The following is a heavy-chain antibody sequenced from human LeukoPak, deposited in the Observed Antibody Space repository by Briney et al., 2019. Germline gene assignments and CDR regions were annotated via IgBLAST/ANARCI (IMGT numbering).Heavy chain of an antibody. D-gene: IGHD3-3*01. CDR2: IRYDGSNK. V-gene: IGHV3-30*02. Sequence: PGGSLRLSCAASGFTFSSYGMHWVRQAPGKGLEWVAFIRYDGSNKYYADSVKGRFTISRDNAKNSLYLQMNSLRAEDTAVYYCAXXXVRRTHYDFWSGYDNFDYWGQGXLVTXSS. CDR3: AXXXVRRTHYDFWSGYDNFDY. J-gene: IGHJ4*02. CDR1: GFTFSSYG.